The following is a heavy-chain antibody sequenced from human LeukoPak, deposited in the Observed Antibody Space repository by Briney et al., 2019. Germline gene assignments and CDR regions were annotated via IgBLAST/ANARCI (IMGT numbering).Heavy chain of an antibody. V-gene: IGHV1-2*02. Sequence: GASVKASCKASGYTFTGYYMHWVRQAPGQGLEWMGWINPNSGGTNYAQKFQGRVTMTRDTSISTAYMELSRLRSDDTAVYYCAKDRYGDYEAPFHYYMDAWGRGTTVTVSS. CDR1: GYTFTGYY. J-gene: IGHJ6*03. CDR2: INPNSGGT. D-gene: IGHD5-12*01. CDR3: AKDRYGDYEAPFHYYMDA.